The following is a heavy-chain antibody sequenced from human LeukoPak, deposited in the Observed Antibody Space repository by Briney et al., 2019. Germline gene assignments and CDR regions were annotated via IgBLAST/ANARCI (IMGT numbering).Heavy chain of an antibody. V-gene: IGHV3-21*06. CDR3: ARDPVATSRFDY. J-gene: IGHJ4*02. Sequence: GSLRLSCAASGFAFSSYSMNWVRQAPGKGLEWVSYISSSGSNIHYADSVRGRFTISRDNAKNSLYLQMNSLRDEDTAVYYCARDPVATSRFDYWGQGTLVSVSS. D-gene: IGHD5-12*01. CDR1: GFAFSSYS. CDR2: ISSSGSNI.